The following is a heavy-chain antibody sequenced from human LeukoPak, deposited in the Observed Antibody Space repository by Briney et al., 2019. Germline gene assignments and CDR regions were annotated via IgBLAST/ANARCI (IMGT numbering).Heavy chain of an antibody. J-gene: IGHJ4*02. CDR2: IYTTGST. D-gene: IGHD6-19*01. V-gene: IGHV4-4*07. CDR1: GGSINNYY. Sequence: SETLSLTCTVSGGSINNYYWGWIRQPAGKGLEWIGRIYTTGSTNYNPSLKSRVTMSVDTSKNQFSLKLSSVTAADTAVYFCARGDSSGWWDFDYWGQGTLVTVSS. CDR3: ARGDSSGWWDFDY.